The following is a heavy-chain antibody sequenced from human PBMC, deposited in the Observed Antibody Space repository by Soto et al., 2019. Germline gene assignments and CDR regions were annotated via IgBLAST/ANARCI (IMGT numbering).Heavy chain of an antibody. D-gene: IGHD3-22*01. J-gene: IGHJ6*02. CDR1: GYTFTSYD. Sequence: QVQLVQSGAEVKKPGASVKVSCKASGYTFTSYDINWVRQATGQGLEWMGWMNPNIGNTGYAQKFQGRVTMTRNTSISTAYVELSSLRSEDTAVYYCARAYYDSSGYYYYYYGMDVWGQGTTVTVSS. CDR3: ARAYYDSSGYYYYYYGMDV. V-gene: IGHV1-8*01. CDR2: MNPNIGNT.